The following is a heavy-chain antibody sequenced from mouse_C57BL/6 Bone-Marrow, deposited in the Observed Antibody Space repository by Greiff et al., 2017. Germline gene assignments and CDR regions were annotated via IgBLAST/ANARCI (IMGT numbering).Heavy chain of an antibody. CDR1: GYTFTSYW. Sequence: QVQLQQPGAELVKPGASVKLSCKASGYTFTSYWMHWVKQRPGRGLEWIGRIDPSSGGTKYNEKFKSKATLTVDKPSSTAYMQLSSLPAEDSSVYDGAKENYCGSRPLDYWGQGTTLTVSS. J-gene: IGHJ2*01. V-gene: IGHV1-72*01. CDR3: AKENYCGSRPLDY. D-gene: IGHD1-1*01. CDR2: IDPSSGGT.